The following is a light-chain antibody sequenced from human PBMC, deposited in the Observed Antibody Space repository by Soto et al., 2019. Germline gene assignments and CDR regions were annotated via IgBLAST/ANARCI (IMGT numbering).Light chain of an antibody. CDR1: QSISSW. V-gene: IGKV1-5*03. Sequence: DIQMPQSPSTLSAFVGDRVPITCRASQSISSWLAWYQQKPGKAPKLLVYQASTLESGVPLRFSGSGSGTESTLTINSLQSDDFATYYCQQYDSYSWTVGQGTKVDIK. CDR3: QQYDSYSWT. J-gene: IGKJ1*01. CDR2: QAS.